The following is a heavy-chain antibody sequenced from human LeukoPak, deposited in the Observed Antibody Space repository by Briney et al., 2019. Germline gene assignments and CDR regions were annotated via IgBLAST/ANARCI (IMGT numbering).Heavy chain of an antibody. J-gene: IGHJ4*02. CDR2: ISAYNGNT. V-gene: IGHV1-18*01. D-gene: IGHD3-22*01. Sequence: ASVKVSCKASGYTFTSYGISWVRQAPGQGLEWMGWISAYNGNTNYAQKLQGRVTMTTDTSTSTAYMELRSLRSDDTAVYYCARVATMIVVVTENFDYWGQGTLVTVSS. CDR1: GYTFTSYG. CDR3: ARVATMIVVVTENFDY.